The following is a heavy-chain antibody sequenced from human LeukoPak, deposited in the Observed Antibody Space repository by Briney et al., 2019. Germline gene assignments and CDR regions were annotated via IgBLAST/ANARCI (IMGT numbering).Heavy chain of an antibody. CDR3: ARSQRGMLAARRGPYYYGIDV. D-gene: IGHD6-6*01. CDR2: ISKDGSEK. Sequence: QPGGSLRLSCAASGFTFSSYWMSWVRQAPGKGLEWVANISKDGSEKYYVDSVKGRFTISRDNAKNSLYLQMNSLRAEDTAVYYCARSQRGMLAARRGPYYYGIDVWGQGTTVTVSS. J-gene: IGHJ6*02. CDR1: GFTFSSYW. V-gene: IGHV3-7*01.